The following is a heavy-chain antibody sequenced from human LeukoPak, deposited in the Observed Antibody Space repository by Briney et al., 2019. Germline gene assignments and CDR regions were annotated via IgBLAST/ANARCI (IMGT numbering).Heavy chain of an antibody. D-gene: IGHD2-15*01. CDR3: ARGYCSGGSCYSGFDY. V-gene: IGHV5-51*01. CDR2: IYPGDSDT. Sequence: RPGESLKISCKGSGYNFTTYWIGWVRQMPGKGLEWMGIIYPGDSDTAFSPSFQGQVTISVDKSISTAYLQWNYVKASDTAMYYCARGYCSGGSCYSGFDYWGQGTLVTVSS. J-gene: IGHJ4*02. CDR1: GYNFTTYW.